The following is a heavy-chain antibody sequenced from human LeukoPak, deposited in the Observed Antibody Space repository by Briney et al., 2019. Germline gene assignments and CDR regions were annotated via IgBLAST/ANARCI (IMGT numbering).Heavy chain of an antibody. CDR2: IYPGDSDT. D-gene: IGHD4-23*01. J-gene: IGHJ3*02. Sequence: GESLKISCKGSGYSFTSYWIGWVRQMPGKGLEWMGIIYPGDSDTRYSPSFQGQVTISADKSISTAYLQWSSLKASDTAMYYCASLGVTVVTPNSAFDIWGQGTMVTVSS. CDR3: ASLGVTVVTPNSAFDI. V-gene: IGHV5-51*01. CDR1: GYSFTSYW.